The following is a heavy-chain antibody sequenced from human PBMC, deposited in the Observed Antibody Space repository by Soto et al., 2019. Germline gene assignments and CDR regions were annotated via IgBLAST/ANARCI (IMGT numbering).Heavy chain of an antibody. CDR2: IYYSGST. CDR3: ARGFSKFRVVVNYWFDP. J-gene: IGHJ5*02. V-gene: IGHV4-30-4*01. CDR1: VGSISSGDYY. D-gene: IGHD3-22*01. Sequence: SETLSLTCTVSVGSISSGDYYWSWIRQPPGKGLEWIGYIYYSGSTYYNPSLKSRVTISVDTSKNQFSLKLSSVTAADTAVYYCARGFSKFRVVVNYWFDPWGQGTLVTVSS.